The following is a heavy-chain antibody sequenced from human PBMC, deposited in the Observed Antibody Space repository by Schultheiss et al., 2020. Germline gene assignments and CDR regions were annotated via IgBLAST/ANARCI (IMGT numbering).Heavy chain of an antibody. CDR2: ISWNSGSI. J-gene: IGHJ3*02. D-gene: IGHD3-22*01. CDR3: ARERTEYPDYYDSSGYHDAFDI. CDR1: GFTFDDYA. V-gene: IGHV3-9*01. Sequence: SLRLSCAASGFTFDDYAMHWVRQAPGKGLEWVSGISWNSGSIGYADSVKGRFTISRDNAKNSLYLQMNSLRAEDTAMYYCARERTEYPDYYDSSGYHDAFDIWGQGTMVTVSS.